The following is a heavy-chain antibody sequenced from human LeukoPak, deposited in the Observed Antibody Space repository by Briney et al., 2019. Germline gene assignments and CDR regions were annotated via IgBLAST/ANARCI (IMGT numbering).Heavy chain of an antibody. Sequence: GGSLRLSCEASGFTFINFGMHWVRQAPVKGLEWVAGMSYDGSKEYYVDSVEGRFTISRDNSKNTLYLQMNSLRTEDTAVYYCARGPSRYCSSTSCSGDHMDVWGKGTTVTVSS. V-gene: IGHV3-30*03. D-gene: IGHD2-2*01. CDR1: GFTFINFG. CDR2: MSYDGSKE. CDR3: ARGPSRYCSSTSCSGDHMDV. J-gene: IGHJ6*03.